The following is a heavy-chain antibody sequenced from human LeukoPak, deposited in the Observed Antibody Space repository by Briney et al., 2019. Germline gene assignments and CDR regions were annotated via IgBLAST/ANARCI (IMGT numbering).Heavy chain of an antibody. CDR3: ARDVGGAGSH. J-gene: IGHJ4*02. CDR1: GFAFSRYW. CDR2: IDEHGTTI. D-gene: IGHD3-10*01. Sequence: GGSLRLSCAASGFAFSRYWMHWVRQAPGEGLVWVSRIDEHGTTIDYADSVRDRFTISRDNAKNTLYLHMNSLRAEDTAMYYCARDVGGAGSHWGQGSLVTVSS. V-gene: IGHV3-74*01.